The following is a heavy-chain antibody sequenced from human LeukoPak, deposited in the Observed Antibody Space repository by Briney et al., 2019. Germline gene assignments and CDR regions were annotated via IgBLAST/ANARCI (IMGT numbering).Heavy chain of an antibody. Sequence: SVKVSCKASGGTFSSYTISWVRQAPGQGLEWMGRIIPILGIANYAQKFQGRVTITADKSTSTTYMELSSLRSEDTAVYYCASNIVVVLDAFDIWGQGTMVTVSS. J-gene: IGHJ3*02. CDR2: IIPILGIA. D-gene: IGHD2-21*01. CDR1: GGTFSSYT. V-gene: IGHV1-69*02. CDR3: ASNIVVVLDAFDI.